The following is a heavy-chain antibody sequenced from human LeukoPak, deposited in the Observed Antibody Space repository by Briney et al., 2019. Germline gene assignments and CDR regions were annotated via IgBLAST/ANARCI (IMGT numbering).Heavy chain of an antibody. CDR3: ARGDCSSTICYSPMDV. Sequence: PSETLSLTCTVSGGSISSYYWSWIRQPAGKGLEWIGSIYRTGSTNYNPSLKSRVTISLDTSKNQFSLKVSSVTAADTAVYYCARGDCSSTICYSPMDVWGKGTTVTVSS. CDR2: IYRTGST. CDR1: GGSISSYY. D-gene: IGHD2-2*01. J-gene: IGHJ6*03. V-gene: IGHV4-4*07.